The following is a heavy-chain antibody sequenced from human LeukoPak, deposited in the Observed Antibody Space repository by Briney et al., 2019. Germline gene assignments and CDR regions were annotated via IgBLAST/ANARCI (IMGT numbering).Heavy chain of an antibody. V-gene: IGHV3-53*01. CDR1: GFIASSNY. D-gene: IGHD2-15*01. CDR3: ATGGRSGVAFES. CDR2: IYSVGST. J-gene: IGHJ4*02. Sequence: HPGGSLRLSCTASGFIASSNYMSWVRQAPGKGREWVSLIYSVGSTYYADSVMGRSTISRHKSNNTLYLQMNSLRAADTAVYYCATGGRSGVAFESWGQGTLVTVSS.